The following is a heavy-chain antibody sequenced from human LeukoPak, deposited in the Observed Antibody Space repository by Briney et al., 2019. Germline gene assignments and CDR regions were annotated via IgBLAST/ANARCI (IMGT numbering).Heavy chain of an antibody. V-gene: IGHV3-23*01. D-gene: IGHD3-9*01. CDR2: ISGSGGST. J-gene: IGHJ4*02. Sequence: HPGGSLRLSCAASGFTFSSHAMSWARQAPGKGLEWVSAISGSGGSTYYADSVKGRFTISRDNSKNTLYLQMNSLRAEDTAVYYCAKAGDYDILTGWADYWGQGTLVTVSS. CDR3: AKAGDYDILTGWADY. CDR1: GFTFSSHA.